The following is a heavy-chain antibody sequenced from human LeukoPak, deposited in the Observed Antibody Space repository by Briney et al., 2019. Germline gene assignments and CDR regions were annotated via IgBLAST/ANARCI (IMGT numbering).Heavy chain of an antibody. J-gene: IGHJ5*02. CDR2: IRSKAYGGTT. V-gene: IGHV3-49*04. Sequence: SGGSLRLSCTASGFTFGDYAMSWVRQAPGKGLEWVGFIRSKAYGGTTEYAASVKGRFTISRDDSKSIAYLQMNNLKTEDTAVYYCTRDASSGYFGDWFDPWGQGTLVTVSS. D-gene: IGHD3-22*01. CDR1: GFTFGDYA. CDR3: TRDASSGYFGDWFDP.